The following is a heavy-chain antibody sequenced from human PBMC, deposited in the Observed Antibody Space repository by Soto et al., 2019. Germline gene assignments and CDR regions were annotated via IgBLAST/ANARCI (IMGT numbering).Heavy chain of an antibody. J-gene: IGHJ5*02. D-gene: IGHD2-2*01. CDR2: TYSGGST. Sequence: EVQLVESGGGLVQPGGSLSLSCAASGFTVTSNDMSWVRQAPGKGLEWVSLTYSGGSTYYADFVKGRFTSSRDNSKNTLNLQMNRLRVEDTAMYYCVSGNAGWFDPWGQGALVTVSS. CDR3: VSGNAGWFDP. V-gene: IGHV3-53*01. CDR1: GFTVTSND.